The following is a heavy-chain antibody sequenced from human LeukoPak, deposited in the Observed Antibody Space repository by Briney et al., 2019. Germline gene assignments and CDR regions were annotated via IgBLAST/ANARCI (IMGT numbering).Heavy chain of an antibody. CDR3: ARRMYCYDSSGYGGYWLDP. CDR1: GGSISSYY. J-gene: IGHJ5*02. CDR2: IYYSGST. D-gene: IGHD3-22*01. V-gene: IGHV4-59*08. Sequence: SETLSLTCTVPGGSISSYYWSWIRQPPGKGLEWIGYIYYSGSTNYNPSLKSRVTISVDTSKNQFSLKLSSVTAADTAVYYCARRMYCYDSSGYGGYWLDPWGQGTLVTVSS.